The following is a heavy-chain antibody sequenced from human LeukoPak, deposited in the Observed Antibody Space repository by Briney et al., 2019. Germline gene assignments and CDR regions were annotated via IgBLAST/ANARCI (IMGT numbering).Heavy chain of an antibody. D-gene: IGHD6-13*01. V-gene: IGHV4-59*01. CDR3: ARATAGSWYYFDY. CDR1: GGSISSYY. J-gene: IGHJ4*02. CDR2: IYYSGST. Sequence: SETLSLTCTVSGGSISSYYWSWIRQPPGKGLEWTGYIYYSGSTNYNPSLKSRVTISVDTSKNQFSLKLSSVTAADTAVYYCARATAGSWYYFDYWGQGTLVTVSS.